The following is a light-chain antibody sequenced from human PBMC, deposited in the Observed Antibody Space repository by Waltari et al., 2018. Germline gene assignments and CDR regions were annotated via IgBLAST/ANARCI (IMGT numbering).Light chain of an antibody. V-gene: IGKV3-11*01. CDR1: QSVGGY. Sequence: EIVLTQSPDTLSLSPGERATLSCRASQSVGGYLAWYQHKPGQAPRLLISGASNRATGIPARFSGSGSGTDFTLTISSLEPEDFAVYDCQQRAGWPLYSFGQGTRLEI. CDR2: GAS. J-gene: IGKJ2*01. CDR3: QQRAGWPLYS.